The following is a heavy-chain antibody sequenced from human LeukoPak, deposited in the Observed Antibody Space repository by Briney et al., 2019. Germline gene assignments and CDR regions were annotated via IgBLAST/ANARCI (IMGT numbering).Heavy chain of an antibody. CDR1: GGSISSYY. CDR3: ARHMGLGYSYGYPYFDY. D-gene: IGHD5-18*01. Sequence: SETLSLTCTVSGGSISSYYWSWIRQPPGKGLEWIGYIYYSGSTNYNPSLKSRVTISVDASKNQFSLKLSSVTAADTAVYYCARHMGLGYSYGYPYFDYWGQGTLVTVSS. V-gene: IGHV4-59*08. J-gene: IGHJ4*02. CDR2: IYYSGST.